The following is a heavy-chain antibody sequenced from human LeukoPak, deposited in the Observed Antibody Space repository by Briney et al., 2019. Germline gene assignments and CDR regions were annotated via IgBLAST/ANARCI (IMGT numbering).Heavy chain of an antibody. J-gene: IGHJ3*02. CDR3: SRDNIEGQWLADAFDI. V-gene: IGHV3-49*03. CDR1: GFTFGDYA. Sequence: PGGSLRLSCTASGFTFGDYAMSWFRQAPGKGLDWVGFIRSKAYDGTTEYAASVKGRFSISRDDSKSIAYLQMNSLKTEDTAVYYCSRDNIEGQWLADAFDIWGQGTMVTVSS. CDR2: IRSKAYDGTT. D-gene: IGHD6-19*01.